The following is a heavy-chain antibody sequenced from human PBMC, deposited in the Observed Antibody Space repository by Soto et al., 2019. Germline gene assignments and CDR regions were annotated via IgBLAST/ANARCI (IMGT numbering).Heavy chain of an antibody. V-gene: IGHV1-69*01. Sequence: QVPLVQSGAEVKKPGSSVKVSCKASGGTFGSYAISWVRQAPGQGLEWMGGIIPIPGTANYAQKFQGRVTIAADESTSTAYMELSSLRSEDTAVYYCARSQGSSTSLEIYYYYYYGMDVWGLGTTVTVSS. J-gene: IGHJ6*02. CDR3: ARSQGSSTSLEIYYYYYYGMDV. CDR1: GGTFGSYA. CDR2: IIPIPGTA. D-gene: IGHD2-2*01.